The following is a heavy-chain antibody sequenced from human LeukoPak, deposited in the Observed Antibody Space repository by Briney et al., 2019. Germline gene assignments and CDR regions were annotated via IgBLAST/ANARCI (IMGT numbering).Heavy chain of an antibody. V-gene: IGHV4-34*01. CDR1: GGSFSGYY. CDR2: INHSGST. D-gene: IGHD3-22*01. Sequence: SETLSLTCAVYGGSFSGYYWSWIRQPPGKGPEWIGEINHSGSTNYNPSLKSRVTISVDTSKNQFSLKLSSVTAADTAVYYCARAERRYYDSSGYYYRFFDYWGQGTLVTVSS. J-gene: IGHJ4*02. CDR3: ARAERRYYDSSGYYYRFFDY.